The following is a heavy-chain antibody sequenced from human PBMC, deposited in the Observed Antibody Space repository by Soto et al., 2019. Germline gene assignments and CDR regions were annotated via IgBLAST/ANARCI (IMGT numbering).Heavy chain of an antibody. J-gene: IGHJ6*02. Sequence: QVLQQESGPGLVKPSETLSLSCTVSGGSFTNYSWSWIRQPPGKGLEWIGYIYLSGSTNYNPSLKSRVTIPKDPSKNQFSLTLRSVTAADTAVYFCARDFDFWSGYLSSYGMDVWGQGATVTVSS. CDR1: GGSFTNYS. CDR2: IYLSGST. V-gene: IGHV4-59*01. CDR3: ARDFDFWSGYLSSYGMDV. D-gene: IGHD3-3*01.